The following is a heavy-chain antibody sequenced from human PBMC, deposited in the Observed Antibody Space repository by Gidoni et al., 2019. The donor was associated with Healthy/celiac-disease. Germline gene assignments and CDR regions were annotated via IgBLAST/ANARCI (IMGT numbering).Heavy chain of an antibody. D-gene: IGHD3-22*01. Sequence: VKKPGASVKVSCKVSGYTLTELSMHWVRQAPGKGLEWMGGFDPEDGETIYAQKFQGRVTMTENTSTDTAYMELSSLRSEDTAVYYCATGHQGAIYYDSSGRPIDAFDIWGQGTMVTVSS. CDR3: ATGHQGAIYYDSSGRPIDAFDI. V-gene: IGHV1-24*01. CDR2: FDPEDGET. J-gene: IGHJ3*02. CDR1: GYTLTELS.